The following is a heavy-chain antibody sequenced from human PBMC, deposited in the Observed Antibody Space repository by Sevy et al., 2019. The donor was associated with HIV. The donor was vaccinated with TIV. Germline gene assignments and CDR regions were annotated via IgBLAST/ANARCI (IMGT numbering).Heavy chain of an antibody. J-gene: IGHJ4*02. CDR2: INPYTGVT. D-gene: IGHD4-17*01. CDR1: GYTFTDYY. V-gene: IGHV1-2*02. CDR3: ARSDESAEYGFDY. Sequence: ASVKVSCKASGYTFTDYYIQWFRQAPGQGLEWMGWINPYTGVTKYAWRFQGRVTMTTRTSITTAYLDLSRLRSDDTAFYFCARSDESAEYGFDYWGQGTLVTVSS.